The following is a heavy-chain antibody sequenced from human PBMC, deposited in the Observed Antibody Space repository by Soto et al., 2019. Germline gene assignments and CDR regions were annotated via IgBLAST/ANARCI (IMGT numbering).Heavy chain of an antibody. Sequence: GSGPTLVNPTPTLTLTCTFSGFSLSTSGMCVSWIRQPPGKALEWLALIDWDDEKYYRTSLKTRLTISKDTSKNQVALTMTNMDPVDTASYYCARMDSGTYSFDYWGRGILVTVSS. D-gene: IGHD1-26*01. V-gene: IGHV2-70*01. CDR2: IDWDDEK. CDR3: ARMDSGTYSFDY. J-gene: IGHJ4*02. CDR1: GFSLSTSGMC.